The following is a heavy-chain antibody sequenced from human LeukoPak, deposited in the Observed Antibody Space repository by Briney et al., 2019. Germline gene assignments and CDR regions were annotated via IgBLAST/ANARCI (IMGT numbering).Heavy chain of an antibody. D-gene: IGHD2-2*01. Sequence: GGSLRLSCVASGFTISSYWMHWVRQAPGKGLEWVANIKQDGREEYYVDSVKGRFTISRDNAKNSLYLQMNSLRAEDTAVYYCARAEYCSGSSCYSGGRLYSSSAGDYWGQGALVTVSS. CDR2: IKQDGREE. V-gene: IGHV3-7*03. CDR1: GFTISSYW. CDR3: ARAEYCSGSSCYSGGRLYSSSAGDY. J-gene: IGHJ4*02.